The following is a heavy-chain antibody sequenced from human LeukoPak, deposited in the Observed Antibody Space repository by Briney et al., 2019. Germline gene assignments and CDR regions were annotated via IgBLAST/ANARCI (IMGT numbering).Heavy chain of an antibody. CDR1: GYTLTELS. Sequence: GASVKVSCKVSGYTLTELSMHWVRQAPGKGLEWMGGFDPEDGETIYAQKFQGRVTMTEDTSTDTAYMELSSLRSEDTAVYYCANIDPYCSSTSCHDHWGQGTLVTVSS. CDR2: FDPEDGET. CDR3: ANIDPYCSSTSCHDH. J-gene: IGHJ5*02. V-gene: IGHV1-24*01. D-gene: IGHD2-2*01.